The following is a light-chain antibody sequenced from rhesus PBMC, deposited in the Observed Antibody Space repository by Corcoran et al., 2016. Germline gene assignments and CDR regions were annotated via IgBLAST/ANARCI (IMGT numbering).Light chain of an antibody. V-gene: IGKV2S9*01. CDR1: QSLVHSDGTTY. Sequence: DVVMTQSPLSLPVTPGQPASISCRSSQSLVHSDGTTYLNWLQQKPGQPPRRLIYPVSNRDAGVPDRLSGSGAGTDFTLKISRVEAEDVGVYYCVQGTPWPYSFGQGTKVEIK. J-gene: IGKJ2*01. CDR2: PVS. CDR3: VQGTPWPYS.